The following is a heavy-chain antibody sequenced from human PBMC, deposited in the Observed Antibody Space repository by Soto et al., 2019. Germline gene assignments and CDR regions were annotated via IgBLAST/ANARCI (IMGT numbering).Heavy chain of an antibody. CDR3: AKGDNLGPKTGYAFDP. J-gene: IGHJ5*02. V-gene: IGHV6-1*01. D-gene: IGHD5-12*01. CDR2: TYIRSKWYN. Sequence: SQTLSLTCAISGDSVSSNTASWNWIRQSPSRGLEWLGRTYIRSKWYNDSAVSVKSRIIINPDTSNNQFSLQLNSVTPEDTAVYFCAKGDNLGPKTGYAFDPWGQGIMVTVSS. CDR1: GDSVSSNTAS.